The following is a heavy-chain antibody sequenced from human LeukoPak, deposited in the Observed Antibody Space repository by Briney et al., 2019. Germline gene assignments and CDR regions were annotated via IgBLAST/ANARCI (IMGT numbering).Heavy chain of an antibody. J-gene: IGHJ3*02. CDR3: ARGRELLPNAFDI. V-gene: IGHV4-59*01. CDR1: GGSISSYY. CDR2: IYYSGST. D-gene: IGHD1-26*01. Sequence: SETLSLTCTVSGGSISSYYWSWIRQPPGKGLEGIGYIYYSGSTNYNPSLKSRVTISVDTSKNQFSLKLSSVTAADTAVYYCARGRELLPNAFDIWGQGTMVTVSS.